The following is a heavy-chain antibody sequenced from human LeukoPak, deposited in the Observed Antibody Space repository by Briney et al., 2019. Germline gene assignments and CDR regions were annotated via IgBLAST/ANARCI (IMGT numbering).Heavy chain of an antibody. CDR2: ISYDGSNK. Sequence: PGRSLRLSCAASGFTFSSYAMHWVRQAPGKGLEWVAVISYDGSNKYYADSVKGRFTISRDNAKNSLYLQMNSLRAEDTAVYYCAREVHWGQGTLVTVSS. CDR3: AREVH. D-gene: IGHD3-10*01. V-gene: IGHV3-30*04. CDR1: GFTFSSYA. J-gene: IGHJ4*02.